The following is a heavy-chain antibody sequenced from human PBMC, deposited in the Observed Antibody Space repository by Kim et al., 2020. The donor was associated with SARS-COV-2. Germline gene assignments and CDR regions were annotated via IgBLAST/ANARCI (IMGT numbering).Heavy chain of an antibody. J-gene: IGHJ3*02. CDR3: ARGWFYGSGRINAFDI. Sequence: LKSRVTISVDPSKNQFSLKRSSVTAADTAVYYCARGWFYGSGRINAFDIWGQGTMVTVSS. V-gene: IGHV4-34*01. D-gene: IGHD3-10*01.